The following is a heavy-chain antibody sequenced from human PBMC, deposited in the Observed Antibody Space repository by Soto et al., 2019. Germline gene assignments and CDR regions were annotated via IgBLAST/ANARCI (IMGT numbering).Heavy chain of an antibody. CDR2: ISWNSGSI. V-gene: IGHV3-9*01. CDR3: AKDSCGNSSPQCGDYYYYMDV. D-gene: IGHD6-13*01. Sequence: GGSLRLSCAASGFTFDDYAMHWVRQAPGKGLEWVSGISWNSGSIGYADSVKGRFTISRDNAKNSLYLQMNSLRAEDTALYYCAKDSCGNSSPQCGDYYYYMDVWGKGTTVTVSS. J-gene: IGHJ6*03. CDR1: GFTFDDYA.